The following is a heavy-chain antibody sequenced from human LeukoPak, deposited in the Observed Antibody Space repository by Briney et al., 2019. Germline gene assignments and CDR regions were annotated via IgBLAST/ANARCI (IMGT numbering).Heavy chain of an antibody. CDR3: ARDSITMVRGVSPFGY. D-gene: IGHD3-10*01. J-gene: IGHJ4*02. V-gene: IGHV1-2*06. Sequence: ASVKVSCKASGYTFTGYYMHWVRQAPGQGLEWMGRINPNSGGTNYAQKFQGRVTMTRDTSISTAYMELSRLRSDDTAVYYCARDSITMVRGVSPFGYWGQGTLVTVSS. CDR1: GYTFTGYY. CDR2: INPNSGGT.